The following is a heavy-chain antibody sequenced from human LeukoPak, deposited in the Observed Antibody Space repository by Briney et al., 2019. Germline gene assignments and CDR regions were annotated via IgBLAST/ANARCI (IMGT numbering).Heavy chain of an antibody. Sequence: PSGTLSLTCAVSGGSISSSNWWSWVRQPPGKGLEWIGEIYHSGSTNYNPSLKSRVTISVDTSKNQFSLKLSSVTAADTAVYYCARADTYYYDSSGYYVLDYWGQGTLVTVSS. D-gene: IGHD3-22*01. CDR2: IYHSGST. CDR1: GGSISSSNW. J-gene: IGHJ4*02. V-gene: IGHV4-4*02. CDR3: ARADTYYYDSSGYYVLDY.